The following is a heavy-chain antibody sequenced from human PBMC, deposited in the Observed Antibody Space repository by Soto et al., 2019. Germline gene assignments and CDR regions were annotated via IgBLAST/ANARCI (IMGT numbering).Heavy chain of an antibody. CDR3: AKNGDDFWSGYYFRSVDY. Sequence: GGSLRLSCAASGFTFSSYAMSWVRQAPGKGLEWVSAISGSGGSTYYADSVKGRFTISRDNSKNTLYLQMNSLRAEDTAVYYCAKNGDDFWSGYYFRSVDYWGQGTLVTVSS. V-gene: IGHV3-23*01. CDR1: GFTFSSYA. CDR2: ISGSGGST. J-gene: IGHJ4*02. D-gene: IGHD3-3*01.